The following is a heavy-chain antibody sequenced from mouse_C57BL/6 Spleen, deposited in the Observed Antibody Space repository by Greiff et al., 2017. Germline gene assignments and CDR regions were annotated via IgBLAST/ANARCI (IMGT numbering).Heavy chain of an antibody. CDR1: GYTFTSYW. V-gene: IGHV1-55*01. Sequence: QVQLLQPGAELVKPGASVMMSCKASGYTFTSYWITWVKQRPGQGLERIGDIYLGSGSTNYNEQFKNKATLTVDTSSSTTYMQLSSLTTEDSAVYYCARFYYGSRYYYAMDYWGQGTSVTVSS. CDR2: IYLGSGST. CDR3: ARFYYGSRYYYAMDY. J-gene: IGHJ4*01. D-gene: IGHD1-1*01.